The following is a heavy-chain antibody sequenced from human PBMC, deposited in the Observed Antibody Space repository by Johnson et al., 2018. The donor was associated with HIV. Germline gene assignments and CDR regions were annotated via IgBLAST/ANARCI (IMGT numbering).Heavy chain of an antibody. Sequence: VQLVESGGGVVQPGRSLRLSCAASGFTFDDHGMSWVRQAPGKGLEWVSGINWNDGSTGYADSVKGRFTISRDNAKNSLYLQMNSLRAEDTALYYCARERGSFEYSSSFAFDIWGQGTMVTVSS. J-gene: IGHJ3*02. V-gene: IGHV3-20*04. CDR3: ARERGSFEYSSSFAFDI. CDR1: GFTFDDHG. CDR2: INWNDGST. D-gene: IGHD6-6*01.